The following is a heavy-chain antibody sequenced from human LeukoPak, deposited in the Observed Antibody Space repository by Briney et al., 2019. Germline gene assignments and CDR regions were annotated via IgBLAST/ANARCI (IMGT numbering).Heavy chain of an antibody. D-gene: IGHD3-10*01. CDR3: ARESRFGRTFDY. CDR1: GGSISSYY. J-gene: IGHJ4*02. V-gene: IGHV4-59*01. Sequence: PSETLSLTCTVSGGSISSYYWSWIRQPPGKGLGWIGYIYYSGSTNYNPSLKSRVTISVDTSKNQFSLKLSSVTAADTAVYYCARESRFGRTFDYWGQGTLVTVSS. CDR2: IYYSGST.